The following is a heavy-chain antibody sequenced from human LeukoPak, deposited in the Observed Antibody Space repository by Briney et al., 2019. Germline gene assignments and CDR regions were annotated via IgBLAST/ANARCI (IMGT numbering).Heavy chain of an antibody. CDR1: GGSISSGSYY. D-gene: IGHD5-12*01. V-gene: IGHV4-61*02. J-gene: IGHJ5*02. CDR2: IYTSGST. CDR3: ARERYSGYDLGWFDP. Sequence: PSQTLSLTCTVSGGSISSGSYYWSWIRQPAGKGLEWIGRIYTSGSTNYNPSLKSRVTISVDTSKNQFSLKLSSVTAADTAVYYCARERYSGYDLGWFDPWGQGTLVTVSS.